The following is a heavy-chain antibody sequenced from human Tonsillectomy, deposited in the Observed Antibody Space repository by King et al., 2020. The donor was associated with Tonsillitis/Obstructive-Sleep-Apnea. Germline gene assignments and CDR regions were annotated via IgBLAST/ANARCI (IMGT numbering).Heavy chain of an antibody. V-gene: IGHV5-51*01. CDR3: ARSSRWSLLYLYYMDV. J-gene: IGHJ6*03. Sequence: VQLVQSGVEVKKPGESLKISCKASGYSFSDYWIDWVRQMPGKGLEWMGIINPADSNTRYSPSFQGQVTISADKSISTVYLQWSSLKASDTAVYYCARSSRWSLLYLYYMDVWGRGPTVTVSS. D-gene: IGHD6-13*01. CDR1: GYSFSDYW. CDR2: INPADSNT.